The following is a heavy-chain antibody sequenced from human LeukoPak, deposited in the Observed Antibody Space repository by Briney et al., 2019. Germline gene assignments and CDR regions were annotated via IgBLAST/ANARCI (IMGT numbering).Heavy chain of an antibody. J-gene: IGHJ6*03. Sequence: PSETLSLTCTVSGGSISSYYWSWIRQPPGKGLEWIGYIYTSGSTNYNPSLKSRVTISVDTSKNQFSLKLSSVTAADTAVYYCARVMRDVVVPTEDEYYYYYMDVWGKGTTVTVSS. CDR3: ARVMRDVVVPTEDEYYYYYMDV. CDR2: IYTSGST. V-gene: IGHV4-4*09. D-gene: IGHD2-21*01. CDR1: GGSISSYY.